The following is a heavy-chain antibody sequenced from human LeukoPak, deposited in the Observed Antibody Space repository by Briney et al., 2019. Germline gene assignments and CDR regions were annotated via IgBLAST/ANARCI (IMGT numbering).Heavy chain of an antibody. CDR3: ATADSGYYLNWFDP. V-gene: IGHV1-24*01. D-gene: IGHD3-22*01. CDR1: GYTLTELS. CDR2: FDPEDGET. Sequence: ASVKVSCKVSGYTLTELSMHWVRQAPGKGLEGMGGFDPEDGETIYAQKFQGRVTMTEDTSTDTAYMELSSLRSEDTAVYYCATADSGYYLNWFDPWGQGTLVTVSS. J-gene: IGHJ5*02.